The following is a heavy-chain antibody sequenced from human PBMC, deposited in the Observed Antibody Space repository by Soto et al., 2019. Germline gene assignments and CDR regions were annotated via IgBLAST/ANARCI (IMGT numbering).Heavy chain of an antibody. J-gene: IGHJ6*02. D-gene: IGHD3-3*01. CDR1: GGSISSGDYY. CDR3: ARDPHRPYYDFWSGYYTSYGMDV. CDR2: IYYSGST. V-gene: IGHV4-30-4*01. Sequence: SETLSLTCTVSGGSISSGDYYWSWIRQPPGKGLEWIGYIYYSGSTYYNPSLKSRVTISVDTSKNQFSLKLSSVTAADTAVYYCARDPHRPYYDFWSGYYTSYGMDVWGQGTTVT.